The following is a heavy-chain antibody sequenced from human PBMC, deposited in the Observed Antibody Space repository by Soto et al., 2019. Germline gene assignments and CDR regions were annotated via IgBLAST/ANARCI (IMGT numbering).Heavy chain of an antibody. CDR3: ARGRGIGFSSSWNIYWYYNMDV. CDR2: TIPMFATT. D-gene: IGHD6-13*01. CDR1: GGTFSDYA. J-gene: IGHJ6*02. V-gene: IGHV1-69*01. Sequence: QVQLVQSGAEVRKSGSSVKVSCKAAGGTFSDYALSWVRQAPGQGLEWMGGTIPMFATTNYAQKVQGRVTTTADDSATTAHMELSSLKSEDTAVYYCARGRGIGFSSSWNIYWYYNMDVWGQGTTVTVSS.